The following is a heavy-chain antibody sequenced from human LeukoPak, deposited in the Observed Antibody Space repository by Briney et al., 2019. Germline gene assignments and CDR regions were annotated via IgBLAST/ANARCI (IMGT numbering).Heavy chain of an antibody. V-gene: IGHV3-33*01. Sequence: GGSLRLSCAASGFSFSSSGMHWVRQAAGKGLEWVAVIWYDGSNEYYADSVKGRFTISRDNSKNTLHLQMNGLRVEDTSVYYCAREISMFVNAFDLWGQGTLVAVSS. CDR3: AREISMFVNAFDL. CDR1: GFSFSSSG. CDR2: IWYDGSNE. D-gene: IGHD3-10*02. J-gene: IGHJ3*01.